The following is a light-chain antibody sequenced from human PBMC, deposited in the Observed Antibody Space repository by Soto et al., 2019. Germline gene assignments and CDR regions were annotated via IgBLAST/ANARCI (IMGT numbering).Light chain of an antibody. CDR3: QRYDSLRT. CDR2: GAS. J-gene: IGKJ1*01. Sequence: EIVLTQSPGTLALSPGERATLSCRASQSVRSNFLAWYQQKPGQAPRLLIYGASNRATGTPDRFSGSGSGTDFTLTITTLEPEDFAMYYCQRYDSLRTFGQGTKVDIK. CDR1: QSVRSNF. V-gene: IGKV3-20*01.